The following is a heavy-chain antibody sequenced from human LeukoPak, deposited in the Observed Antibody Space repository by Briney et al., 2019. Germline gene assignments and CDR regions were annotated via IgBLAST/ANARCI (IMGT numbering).Heavy chain of an antibody. CDR3: ARDLNDILTGYYTDY. CDR1: GFTFSSYA. V-gene: IGHV3-66*01. CDR2: IYSGGST. J-gene: IGHJ4*02. D-gene: IGHD3-9*01. Sequence: GGSLRLSCAASGFTFSSYAMSWVRQAPGKGLEWVSVIYSGGSTYYADSVKGRFTISRDNSKNTLYLQMNSLRAEDTAVYYCARDLNDILTGYYTDYWGQGTLVTVSS.